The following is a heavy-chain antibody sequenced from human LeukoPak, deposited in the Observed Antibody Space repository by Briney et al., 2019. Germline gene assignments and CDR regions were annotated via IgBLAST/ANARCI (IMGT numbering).Heavy chain of an antibody. Sequence: QAGGSLRLSCAASGFTFSTYDMRWVRQAPGKGLEWVSDMGGREGRTLYADSVKGRFTISGDNSKNPLYLEMNSLRAEDTAVYYCAKDSSSYAWGYMDVWVKGTTVTISS. CDR1: GFTFSTYD. CDR3: AKDSSSYAWGYMDV. CDR2: MGGREGRT. J-gene: IGHJ6*03. V-gene: IGHV3-23*01. D-gene: IGHD3-16*01.